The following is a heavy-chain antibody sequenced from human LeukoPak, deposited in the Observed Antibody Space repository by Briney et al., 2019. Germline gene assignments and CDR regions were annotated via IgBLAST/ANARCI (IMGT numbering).Heavy chain of an antibody. J-gene: IGHJ4*02. V-gene: IGHV1-2*02. Sequence: GASVKVSCKASGYTFTRYYMHWVRQAAGQGLEWMGWINPNSGGTNYAQKFQGRATMTRDTSISTAYMELSRLRSDATAVYYCARRMNILEDSSSWFFFDSWGQGTLFTVSS. CDR1: GYTFTRYY. CDR3: ARRMNILEDSSSWFFFDS. CDR2: INPNSGGT. D-gene: IGHD6-13*01.